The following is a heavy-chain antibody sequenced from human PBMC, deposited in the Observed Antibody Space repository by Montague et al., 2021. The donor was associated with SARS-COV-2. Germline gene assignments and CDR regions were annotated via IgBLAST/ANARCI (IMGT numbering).Heavy chain of an antibody. V-gene: IGHV3-23*03. CDR3: AKDGATVRGLINWYFDL. CDR1: GFTFSNYA. D-gene: IGHD3-10*01. CDR2: IFGSGSST. J-gene: IGHJ2*01. Sequence: YLSLSCAASGFTFSNYAMNWVRQAPGKGLEWVSVIFGSGSSTYYSGSVRGRLTVSRDNSKNTLYLQMNNLRAEDTAVYYCAKDGATVRGLINWYFDLWGRGTLVTVSS.